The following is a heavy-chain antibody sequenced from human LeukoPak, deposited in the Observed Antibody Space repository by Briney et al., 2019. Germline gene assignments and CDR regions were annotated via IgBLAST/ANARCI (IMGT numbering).Heavy chain of an antibody. CDR1: GSTFRSYW. V-gene: IGHV3-74*01. CDR2: TNSDGSTT. D-gene: IGHD6-6*01. J-gene: IGHJ6*02. CDR3: ARDKSMGYGMDV. Sequence: GGSLRLSCAASGSTFRSYWMHWVRQVPGKGLVWVSRTNSDGSTTIYADSVKGRFTMSRDNAKNMLHLQMNSLRAEDTAVYYCARDKSMGYGMDVRGQGTTVTVSS.